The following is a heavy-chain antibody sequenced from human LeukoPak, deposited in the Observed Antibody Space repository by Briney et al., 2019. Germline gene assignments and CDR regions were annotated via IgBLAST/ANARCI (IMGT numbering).Heavy chain of an antibody. J-gene: IGHJ4*02. V-gene: IGHV4-34*01. D-gene: IGHD3-10*01. CDR2: INHSGST. Sequence: SETLSLTCAVYGGSFSGYYWSWIRQPPVKGLEWIGEINHSGSTNYNPSLKSRVTISVDTSKNQFSLKLSSVTAADTAVYYCARPSYYGSGSFDYWGQGTLVTVSS. CDR1: GGSFSGYY. CDR3: ARPSYYGSGSFDY.